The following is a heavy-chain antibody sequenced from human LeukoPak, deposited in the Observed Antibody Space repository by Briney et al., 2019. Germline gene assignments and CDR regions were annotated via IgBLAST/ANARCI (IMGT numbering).Heavy chain of an antibody. J-gene: IGHJ3*02. Sequence: ASVKVSCKASGYTFTSHFMHWVRQAPGQGLEWMGIINPRGGSTSYTQKLQGRVTMTTDTSTSTAYMELRSLRSDDTAVYYCARWSPGIAVAGTVAFDIWGQGTMVTVSS. CDR3: ARWSPGIAVAGTVAFDI. CDR1: GYTFTSHF. V-gene: IGHV1-46*01. D-gene: IGHD6-19*01. CDR2: INPRGGST.